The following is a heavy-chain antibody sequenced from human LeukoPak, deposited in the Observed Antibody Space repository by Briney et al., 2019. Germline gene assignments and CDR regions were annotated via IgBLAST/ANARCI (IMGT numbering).Heavy chain of an antibody. CDR2: VFYSGNT. Sequence: ASETLSLTCTVSGGSIISDVYYWGWIRQPPGKGLEWVGNVFYSGNTYYIPSLKNRVIISVDTSKNHFSLRLSSVTAADTAVYYCARHLRGAYSSLAYWGQGALVTVSS. V-gene: IGHV4-39*01. CDR3: ARHLRGAYSSLAY. J-gene: IGHJ4*02. CDR1: GGSIISDVYY. D-gene: IGHD4-11*01.